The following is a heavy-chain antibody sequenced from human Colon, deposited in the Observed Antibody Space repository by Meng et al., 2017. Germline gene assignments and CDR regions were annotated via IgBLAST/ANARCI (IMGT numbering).Heavy chain of an antibody. V-gene: IGHV4-61*02. CDR2: IYTSGST. Sequence: SETLSLTCTVSGGPISSGSYYWSWIRQPAGKGLVWIGCIYTSGSTNYNPSLKSRVTISVDTSKNQFSLRLSSVTAADTAVYYCASAGKGYCGGGSCYPNPYFDYWGQGTLVTVSS. CDR1: GGPISSGSYY. J-gene: IGHJ4*02. CDR3: ASAGKGYCGGGSCYPNPYFDY. D-gene: IGHD2-15*01.